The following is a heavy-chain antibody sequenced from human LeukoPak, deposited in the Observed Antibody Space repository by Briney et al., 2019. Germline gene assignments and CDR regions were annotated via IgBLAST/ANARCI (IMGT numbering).Heavy chain of an antibody. CDR3: ARLGVEDY. V-gene: IGHV1-2*02. CDR2: INPNSGGT. J-gene: IGHJ4*02. Sequence: GASVKVSCKASGYTFTSYYIHWVRQAPGQGLEWMGWINPNSGGTNYAQKFQGRVTMTRDTSISTAYMEVSRLRYDDTAVYYCARLGVEDYWGQGTLVTVSS. D-gene: IGHD2-8*01. CDR1: GYTFTSYY.